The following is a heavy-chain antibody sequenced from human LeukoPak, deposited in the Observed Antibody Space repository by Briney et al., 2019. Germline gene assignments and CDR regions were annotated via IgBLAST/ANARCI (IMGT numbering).Heavy chain of an antibody. V-gene: IGHV4-38-2*02. J-gene: IGHJ3*02. CDR1: GYSISSGYY. CDR2: IYHSGST. CDR3: ARPRISGTLYDAFDI. D-gene: IGHD2-2*01. Sequence: SETLSLTRTVSGYSISSGYYWGWIRQPPGKGLEWIGSIYHSGSTYYNPSLKSRVTISVDTSKNQFSVRLSSVTAADTAVYYCARPRISGTLYDAFDIWGQGTMVTVSS.